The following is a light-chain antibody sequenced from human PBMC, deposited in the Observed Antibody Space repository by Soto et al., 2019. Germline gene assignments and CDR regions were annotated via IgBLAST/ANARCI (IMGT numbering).Light chain of an antibody. CDR2: IAS. Sequence: EIEMTQTPSSVSASVGDRVTITCRASQDISSWLTWYQQKPGKAPKVLIYIASRLQSGVPSRFSGSRSGTDFSLTISSLQPEDFATYYCQQSKSFPLTFGGGTKVDI. CDR3: QQSKSFPLT. V-gene: IGKV1-12*01. J-gene: IGKJ4*01. CDR1: QDISSW.